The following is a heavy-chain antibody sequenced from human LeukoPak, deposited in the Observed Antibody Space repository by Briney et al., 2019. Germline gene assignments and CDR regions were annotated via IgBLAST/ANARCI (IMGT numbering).Heavy chain of an antibody. CDR3: ARGGGIAVAGLPFDY. Sequence: SETLSLTCTVSSDSISSYYWSWLRQPPGKGLEWIGYIYFSGGTNYNPSLKSRVTISVDTSKNQFSLKLSSVTAADTAVYYCARGGGIAVAGLPFDYWGQGTLVTVSS. D-gene: IGHD6-19*01. CDR1: SDSISSYY. V-gene: IGHV4-4*08. J-gene: IGHJ4*02. CDR2: IYFSGGT.